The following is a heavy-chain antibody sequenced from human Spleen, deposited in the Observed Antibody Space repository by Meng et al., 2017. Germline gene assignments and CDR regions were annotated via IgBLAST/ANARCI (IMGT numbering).Heavy chain of an antibody. V-gene: IGHV3-23*01. CDR2: ISGGGGST. D-gene: IGHD2-8*01. CDR3: AKAPLRNGVLYYFDY. J-gene: IGHJ4*02. Sequence: GGSLRLSCAASGFTFSSYAMSWVRQAPGKGLEWVSGISGGGGSTYYADSVKGRFTISRDNSKNTLYLQMNSLRAEDTAVYYCAKAPLRNGVLYYFDYWGQGTLVTVSS. CDR1: GFTFSSYA.